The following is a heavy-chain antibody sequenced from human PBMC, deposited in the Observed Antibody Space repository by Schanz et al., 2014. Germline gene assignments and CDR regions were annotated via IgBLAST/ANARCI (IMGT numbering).Heavy chain of an antibody. CDR1: GYTFTNYG. J-gene: IGHJ4*02. CDR3: ASSGAGYSSSWDFDY. D-gene: IGHD6-13*01. V-gene: IGHV1-8*02. Sequence: QVQLVQSGAEVKKPGASVGVSCKASGYTFTNYGVTWVRQAPGQGLEWMGWMNPNSGDTGYPRKFHDRVTMTRNTSRSTAYMDVSSLRSEDTAVYYCASSGAGYSSSWDFDYWGQGTLVTVSS. CDR2: MNPNSGDT.